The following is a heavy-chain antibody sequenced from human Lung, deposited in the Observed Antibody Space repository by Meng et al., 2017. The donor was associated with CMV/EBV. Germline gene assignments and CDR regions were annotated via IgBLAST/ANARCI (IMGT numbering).Heavy chain of an antibody. Sequence: LTCEASGFAFNNFWMHWVRQDPGKGLLWVSRVDGAGAGIMYADSVKGRFTISRDPARNTVYLQMNNLRVDDTAVYYCVRDRGLGGIASWGHGTLVTVSS. V-gene: IGHV3-74*03. D-gene: IGHD3-10*01. CDR2: VDGAGAGI. CDR3: VRDRGLGGIAS. J-gene: IGHJ5*01. CDR1: GFAFNNFW.